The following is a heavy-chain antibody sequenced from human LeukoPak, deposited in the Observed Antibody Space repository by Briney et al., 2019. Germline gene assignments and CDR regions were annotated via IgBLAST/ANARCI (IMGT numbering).Heavy chain of an antibody. J-gene: IGHJ4*02. CDR3: ARVGSTSCYDY. Sequence: GGPLRLSCAASGFTFSSYSMNWVRQAPGKGLEWVSSISSSSSYIYYADSVKGRFTISRDNAKNSLYLQMNSLRAEDTAVYYCARVGSTSCYDYWGQGTLVNVSS. CDR2: ISSSSSYI. CDR1: GFTFSSYS. D-gene: IGHD2-2*01. V-gene: IGHV3-21*01.